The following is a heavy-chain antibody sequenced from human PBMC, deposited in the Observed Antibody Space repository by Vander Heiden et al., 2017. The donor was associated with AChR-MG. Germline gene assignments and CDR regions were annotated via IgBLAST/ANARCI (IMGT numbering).Heavy chain of an antibody. Sequence: EVQLVESGGGLVQPGRSLRLSCAASGFTFDDYAMPWVRQAPGKGLEWVSGISWNSGSIGYADSVKGRFTISRDNAKNSLYLQMNSLRAEDTALYYCAKGEMATISHFDYWGQGTLVTVSS. V-gene: IGHV3-9*01. CDR1: GFTFDDYA. CDR3: AKGEMATISHFDY. CDR2: ISWNSGSI. J-gene: IGHJ4*02. D-gene: IGHD5-12*01.